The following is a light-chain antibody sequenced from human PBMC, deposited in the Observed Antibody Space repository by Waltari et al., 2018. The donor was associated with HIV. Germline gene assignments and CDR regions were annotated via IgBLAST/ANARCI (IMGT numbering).Light chain of an antibody. CDR2: DVN. Sequence: QPALTQPASVSGSPGQSITLSCSGTWSDIGSYDLVSWYQHFPGKAPKRILYDVNERPSGVSPRYSGSKSGNTASLVISGLQSEDEADYYCCSYAGSGTFVVFGGGTRLTV. CDR1: WSDIGSYDL. CDR3: CSYAGSGTFVV. V-gene: IGLV2-23*02. J-gene: IGLJ3*02.